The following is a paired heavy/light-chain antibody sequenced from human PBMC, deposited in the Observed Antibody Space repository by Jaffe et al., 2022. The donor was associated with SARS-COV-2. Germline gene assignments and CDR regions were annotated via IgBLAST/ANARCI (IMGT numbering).Heavy chain of an antibody. V-gene: IGHV1-46*01. J-gene: IGHJ6*02. D-gene: IGHD3-3*01. CDR2: IDPSGGST. Sequence: QMQLVQSGAEVKKPGASVKVSCQASGYTFTNYYLHWVRQAPGQGLEWMGIIDPSGGSTNYPQKFQGRVTLTRDTSTTTVYLELTSLRSEDTAVYYCARVDSRSGYAMAVWGQGTAVTVSS. CDR1: GYTFTNYY. CDR3: ARVDSRSGYAMAV.
Light chain of an antibody. Sequence: QSALTQPASVSGSLGQSITISCTGTTSDVGSYNLVSWYQQHPEKAPKLMIYEDSERPLGVSDRFSGSKSGSTASLTISGLRAEDEADYYCFSYAGTSTYVFGTGTKVTVL. CDR3: FSYAGTSTYV. CDR1: TSDVGSYNL. CDR2: EDS. V-gene: IGLV2-23*01. J-gene: IGLJ1*01.